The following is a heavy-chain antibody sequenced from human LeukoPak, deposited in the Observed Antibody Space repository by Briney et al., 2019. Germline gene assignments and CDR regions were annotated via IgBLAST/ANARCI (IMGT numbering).Heavy chain of an antibody. J-gene: IGHJ6*02. CDR2: ISYDGSNK. CDR1: GFTFSSYA. CDR3: ARDPPGYSYGYYYYYYGMDV. Sequence: PGRSLRLSCAASGFTFSSYAMHWVRQAPGKGLEWVAVISYDGSNKYYADSVKGRFTISRDNSKNTLYLQMNSLRAEDTAVYYCARDPPGYSYGYYYYYYGMDVWGQGTTVTVSS. D-gene: IGHD5-18*01. V-gene: IGHV3-30-3*01.